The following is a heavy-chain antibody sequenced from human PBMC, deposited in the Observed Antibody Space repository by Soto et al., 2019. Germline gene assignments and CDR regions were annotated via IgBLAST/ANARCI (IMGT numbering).Heavy chain of an antibody. Sequence: QLQLQESGPGLVKPSETLSLTCTVSGGSISSSSYYWGWIRQPPGKGLEWIGSIYYSGSTYYNPSLKSRVTISVDTSKNQFSLKLSSVTAADTAVYYCARRVIGIVATIREYYFDYWGQGTLVTVSS. CDR3: ARRVIGIVATIREYYFDY. CDR1: GGSISSSSYY. D-gene: IGHD5-12*01. J-gene: IGHJ4*02. CDR2: IYYSGST. V-gene: IGHV4-39*01.